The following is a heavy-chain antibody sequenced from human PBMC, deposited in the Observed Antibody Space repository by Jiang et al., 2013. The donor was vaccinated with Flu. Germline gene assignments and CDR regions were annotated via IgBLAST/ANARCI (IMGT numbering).Heavy chain of an antibody. CDR1: GGSISSSSYY. CDR3: ARRIYGSGNANWLTP. J-gene: IGHJ5*02. D-gene: IGHD3-10*01. V-gene: IGHV4-39*01. Sequence: LLKPSETLSLTCTVSGGSISSSSYYWGWIRQPPGKGLEWIGSIYYSGSTYYNPSLKSRVTISVDTSKNQFSLKLSSVTAADTAVYYCARRIYGSGNANWLTPGAREPWSPSPQ. CDR2: IYYSGST.